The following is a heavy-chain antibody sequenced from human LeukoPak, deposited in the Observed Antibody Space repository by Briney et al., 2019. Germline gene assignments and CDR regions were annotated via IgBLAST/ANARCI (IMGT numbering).Heavy chain of an antibody. D-gene: IGHD3-10*01. CDR1: GFTFSSYW. V-gene: IGHV3-7*04. CDR2: IKQAGSEK. Sequence: GGSLRLSCAPSGFTFSSYWMSWVRQAAGKGREWVANIKQAGSEKYYVDSVKGRFTISRDNAKNSLYLQTNSLRAEDTAVYYCARGHYYGSGSYRYYYYYMDVWGKGTTVTISS. J-gene: IGHJ6*03. CDR3: ARGHYYGSGSYRYYYYYMDV.